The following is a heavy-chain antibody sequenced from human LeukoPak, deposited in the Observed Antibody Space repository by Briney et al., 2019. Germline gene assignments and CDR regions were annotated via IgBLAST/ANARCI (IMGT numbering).Heavy chain of an antibody. CDR3: ARMGIAAAGTPINY. Sequence: GGSLRLSCAASGFTFSSYAMHWVRQAPGKGLEWVAVISYDGSNKYYADSVKGRFTISRDNSKNTLYLQMNSLRAEDTAVYYCARMGIAAAGTPINYWGQGTLVTVSS. CDR1: GFTFSSYA. V-gene: IGHV3-30*04. CDR2: ISYDGSNK. D-gene: IGHD6-13*01. J-gene: IGHJ4*02.